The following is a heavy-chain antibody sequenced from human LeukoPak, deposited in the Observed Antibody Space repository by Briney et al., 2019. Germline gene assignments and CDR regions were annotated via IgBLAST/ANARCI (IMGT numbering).Heavy chain of an antibody. J-gene: IGHJ6*02. D-gene: IGHD4-17*01. CDR3: ARGREYGDYSGVYYCYGMDV. Sequence: SETLSLTCAVYGGSFSGYYWSWIRQPPGKGLEWIGEINHSGSTNYNPSLKSRVTISVDTSKNQFSLKLSSVTAADTAVYYCARGREYGDYSGVYYCYGMDVWGQGTTVTVSS. V-gene: IGHV4-34*01. CDR1: GGSFSGYY. CDR2: INHSGST.